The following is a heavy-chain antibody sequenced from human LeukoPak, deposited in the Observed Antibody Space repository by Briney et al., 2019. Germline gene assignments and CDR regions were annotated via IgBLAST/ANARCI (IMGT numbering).Heavy chain of an antibody. J-gene: IGHJ4*02. CDR1: GGSISSNNW. D-gene: IGHD6-19*01. CDR3: AISTSGWPQ. CDR2: IYHSVTT. Sequence: SGTLSLTCAVSGGSISSNNWWNWVRQPPGKGLEWIGEIYHSVTTNYNPSLKRRVTISVDKSKNQFSLNLSSVTAADTAVYYCAISTSGWPQWGQGTLVTVSS. V-gene: IGHV4-4*02.